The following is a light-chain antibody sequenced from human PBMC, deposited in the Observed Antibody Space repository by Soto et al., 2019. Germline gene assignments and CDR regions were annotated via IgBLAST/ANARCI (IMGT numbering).Light chain of an antibody. CDR2: GIS. J-gene: IGKJ5*01. CDR1: QGVSSK. CDR3: QLYGISPH. Sequence: DIVMTQSPATLSVAPGEIVTFSCRASQGVSSKLAWYQHKPGEAPRLLICGISKGATGIPDRFSGSGSGTDFTLTINRLEPEDFAVYYCQLYGISPHFGQGTRLEIK. V-gene: IGKV3D-15*01.